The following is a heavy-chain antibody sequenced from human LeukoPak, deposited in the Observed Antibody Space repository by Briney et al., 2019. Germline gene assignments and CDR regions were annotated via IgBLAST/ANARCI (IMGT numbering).Heavy chain of an antibody. CDR2: IIPILGIA. D-gene: IGHD6-6*01. CDR3: ASSSATDEDYYYYYGMDV. V-gene: IGHV1-69*04. Sequence: ASVKVSCKASGGTFSSYAISWVRQALGQGLEWMGRIIPILGIANYAQKFQGRVTITADKSTSTAYMELSSLRSEDTAVYYCASSSATDEDYYYYYGMDVWGQGTTVTVSS. J-gene: IGHJ6*02. CDR1: GGTFSSYA.